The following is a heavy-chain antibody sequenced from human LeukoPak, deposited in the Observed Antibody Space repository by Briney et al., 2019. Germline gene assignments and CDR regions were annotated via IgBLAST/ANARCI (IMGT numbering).Heavy chain of an antibody. CDR3: ASSGIAVAGTKGVFDY. V-gene: IGHV4-34*01. D-gene: IGHD6-19*01. CDR1: GGSFSGYY. J-gene: IGHJ4*02. CDR2: INHSGST. Sequence: SETLSLTCAVYGGSFSGYYWSWIRQPPGKGLEWIGEINHSGSTNYNPSLKSRVTISVDTSKNQFSLKLSSVTAADTAVYYCASSGIAVAGTKGVFDYWGQGTLVTVSS.